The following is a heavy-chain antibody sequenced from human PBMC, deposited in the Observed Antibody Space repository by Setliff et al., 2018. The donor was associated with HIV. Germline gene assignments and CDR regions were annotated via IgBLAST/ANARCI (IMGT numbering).Heavy chain of an antibody. J-gene: IGHJ5*02. CDR1: GFSVSDNY. V-gene: IGHV3-53*01. D-gene: IGHD2-21*01. CDR2: IYNDGRT. Sequence: GWSLRLSCAASGFSVSDNYMTWVRQAPGKGLEWVSFIYNDGRTYYADSVQGRFTISRDDSNNTLYLQMHSLRDDDTAAYYCAKGVKWLAPWGQGVLVTVSS. CDR3: AKGVKWLAP.